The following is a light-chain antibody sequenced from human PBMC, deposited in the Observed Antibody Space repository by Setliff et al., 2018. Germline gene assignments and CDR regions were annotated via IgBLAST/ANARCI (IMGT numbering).Light chain of an antibody. J-gene: IGLJ1*01. CDR2: EVS. CDR1: SSDVGGYNY. CDR3: TSYTSTARV. Sequence: QSVLTQPASVSGSPGQSITISCTGGSSDVGGYNYVSWYQQYPGKAPKLMIYEVSNRPSGVSHRFSGSKSGNTASLTISGLQAEDEADYYCTSYTSTARVFGAGTKVTVL. V-gene: IGLV2-14*01.